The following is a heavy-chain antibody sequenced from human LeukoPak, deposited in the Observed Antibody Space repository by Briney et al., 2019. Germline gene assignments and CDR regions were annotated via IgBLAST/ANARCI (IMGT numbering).Heavy chain of an antibody. J-gene: IGHJ6*03. D-gene: IGHD3-10*01. V-gene: IGHV4-39*07. CDR2: INHSGST. CDR3: ARVHTGEGYYYYYMDV. Sequence: SETLSLTCTVSGGSISSRPYYWGWIRQPPGKGLEWIGEINHSGSTNYNPSLKSRATISVDTSKNQFSLKLSSVTAADTAVYYCARVHTGEGYYYYYMDVWGKGTTVTVSS. CDR1: GGSISSRPYY.